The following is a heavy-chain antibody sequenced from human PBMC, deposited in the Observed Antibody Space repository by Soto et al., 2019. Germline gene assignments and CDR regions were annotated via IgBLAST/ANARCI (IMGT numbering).Heavy chain of an antibody. D-gene: IGHD1-26*01. CDR1: GGSITSSSYY. Sequence: SETLSLTCTVSGGSITSSSYYWGWVRQPPGKGFEWIGNMRYSGETHSDPSLQSRVTISVDTPKSQFSLSLTSVTAADTAIYFCVCSVAPTTGIDYWGQGILVTVSS. CDR2: MRYSGET. CDR3: VCSVAPTTGIDY. V-gene: IGHV4-39*01. J-gene: IGHJ4*02.